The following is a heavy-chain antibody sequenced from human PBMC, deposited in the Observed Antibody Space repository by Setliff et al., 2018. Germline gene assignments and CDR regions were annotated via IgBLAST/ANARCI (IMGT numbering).Heavy chain of an antibody. D-gene: IGHD3-3*01. CDR2: IYYRGST. Sequence: SETLSLTCTVSGGSISSSRYYWGWIRQTPGKGLEWIGSIYYRGSTNYNPSLKSRVTISXXTAKXXFXXKLSXVTAADTAVYYCARVDNFWSGPIDYWGQGTLVTVSS. J-gene: IGHJ4*02. CDR1: GGSISSSRYY. CDR3: ARVDNFWSGPIDY. V-gene: IGHV4-39*06.